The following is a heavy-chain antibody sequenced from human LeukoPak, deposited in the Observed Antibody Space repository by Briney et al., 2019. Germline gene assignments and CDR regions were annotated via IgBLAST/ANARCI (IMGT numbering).Heavy chain of an antibody. J-gene: IGHJ6*03. Sequence: GGSLRLSCAASGFTFSTYNMNWVRQAPGKGLEWVSFITSSSSYIYYADSVKGRFTISRDNARNSLFLQMNSLRAEDTAVYYCARDRLPYYYMDVWGKGTTVTVPS. V-gene: IGHV3-21*01. CDR2: ITSSSSYI. CDR1: GFTFSTYN. CDR3: ARDRLPYYYMDV.